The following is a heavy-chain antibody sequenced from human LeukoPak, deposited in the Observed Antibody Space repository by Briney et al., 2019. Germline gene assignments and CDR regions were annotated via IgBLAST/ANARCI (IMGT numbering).Heavy chain of an antibody. CDR1: GFTFSSYA. J-gene: IGHJ4*02. D-gene: IGHD6-19*01. V-gene: IGHV3-53*01. CDR3: ARGIAVAGTNYFDY. Sequence: PGGSLRLSCAASGFTFSSYAMSWVRQAPGKGLEWVSVIYSGGSTYYADSVKGRFTISRDNSKNTLYLQMNSLRAEDTAVYYCARGIAVAGTNYFDYWGQGTLVTVSS. CDR2: IYSGGST.